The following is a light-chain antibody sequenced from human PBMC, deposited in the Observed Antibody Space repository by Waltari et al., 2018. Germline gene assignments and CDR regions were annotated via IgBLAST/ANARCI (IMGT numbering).Light chain of an antibody. CDR3: CSYVDSRTFV. J-gene: IGLJ2*01. CDR1: SSDIESYTL. V-gene: IGLV2-23*02. Sequence: QSALTQPASVSGSPGQSITISCTGTSSDIESYTLVSWYQQHPGEAPKVIIYEDTKRPSGVSNRFSASKSGNTASLTISGLQAEDEADYHCCSYVDSRTFVFGGGTRLTVL. CDR2: EDT.